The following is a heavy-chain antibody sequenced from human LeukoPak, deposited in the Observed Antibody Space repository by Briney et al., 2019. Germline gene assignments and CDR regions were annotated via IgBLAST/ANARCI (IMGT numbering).Heavy chain of an antibody. V-gene: IGHV1-46*01. Sequence: GASVKVSCKASGYTFTSYYMHWVRQAPGQGLEWMGIINPSGGSTSYAQKFQGRVTMTRDTSTSTVYMELSSLRSEDTAVYYCARVMDYDSILPGGYYYGMDVWGQGTTVTVSS. CDR3: ARVMDYDSILPGGYYYGMDV. CDR2: INPSGGST. CDR1: GYTFTSYY. J-gene: IGHJ6*02. D-gene: IGHD3-22*01.